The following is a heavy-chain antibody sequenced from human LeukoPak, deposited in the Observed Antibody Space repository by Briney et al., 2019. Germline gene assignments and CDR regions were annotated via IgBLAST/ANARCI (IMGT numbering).Heavy chain of an antibody. J-gene: IGHJ6*03. D-gene: IGHD3-10*01. CDR1: GFTFSSYS. CDR3: ARVGSGAKYYYYYYMDV. CDR2: ISSSSSYI. Sequence: GGSLRLSCAASGFTFSSYSMNWVRQAPGKGLEWVSSISSSSSYIYYADSVKGRFTISRDNAKNSLYLQMNSLRAEDTAVYYCARVGSGAKYYYYYYMDVWGKGTTVTVSS. V-gene: IGHV3-21*01.